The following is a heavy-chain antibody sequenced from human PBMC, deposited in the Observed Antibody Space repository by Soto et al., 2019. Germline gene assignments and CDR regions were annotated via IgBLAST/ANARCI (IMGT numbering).Heavy chain of an antibody. V-gene: IGHV4-4*02. D-gene: IGHD7-27*01. CDR2: VFHTGDT. J-gene: IGHJ4*02. Sequence: SETLSLTCAVSGDSISSSVWWTWVRQPPGKGLEWIGEVFHTGDTYFNPSLRSRVAMSVDKSTNEFSLKVTSVTAADTAIYYCASKAWVRFDYWGQGALVTVSS. CDR3: ASKAWVRFDY. CDR1: GDSISSSVW.